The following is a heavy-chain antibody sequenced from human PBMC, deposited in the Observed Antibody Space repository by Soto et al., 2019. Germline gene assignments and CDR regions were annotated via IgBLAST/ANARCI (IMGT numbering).Heavy chain of an antibody. J-gene: IGHJ5*02. CDR3: ATGAHGSYDGFDT. V-gene: IGHV3-74*01. Sequence: EVQLVESGGGLGQPGGSLRLSCAASGFTFSTYYMHWVRQAPGKGLVWVSRINSDGSRTNYADSVKGRCTTFRDNTKNTLYLKLNSLAAKDTAVYYCATGAHGSYDGFDTWGQGNLVTVSS. CDR2: INSDGSRT. D-gene: IGHD1-26*01. CDR1: GFTFSTYY.